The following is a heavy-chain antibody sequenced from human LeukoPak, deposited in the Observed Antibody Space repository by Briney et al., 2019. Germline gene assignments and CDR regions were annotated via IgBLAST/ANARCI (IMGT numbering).Heavy chain of an antibody. CDR2: IKQDGSEK. V-gene: IGHV3-7*05. Sequence: GGPLRLSCAASGFTFSNYWMNWVRQAPGKGLEWVANIKQDGSEKYYVASVKGRFTISRDNAKYSLDLQMNSLRAEDTAFYYCARSITTSASYWGQGTLVTVSS. D-gene: IGHD1-14*01. CDR1: GFTFSNYW. J-gene: IGHJ4*02. CDR3: ARSITTSASY.